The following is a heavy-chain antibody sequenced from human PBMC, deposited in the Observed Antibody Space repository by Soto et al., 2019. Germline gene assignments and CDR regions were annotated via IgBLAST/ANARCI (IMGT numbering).Heavy chain of an antibody. CDR3: AHSPNYYQYDWFDP. CDR1: GFSLTTRGVG. D-gene: IGHD3-16*01. CDR2: IYWDDDK. J-gene: IGHJ5*02. V-gene: IGHV2-5*02. Sequence: QITLKESGPTLVKPTQTLTLTCTFSGFSLTTRGVGVGWTRQPPGKALECLALIYWDDDKRYSPSLQSRLSITKDTSKNQVVLTMTNVDPVDTATYYCAHSPNYYQYDWFDPWGQGTLVSVSS.